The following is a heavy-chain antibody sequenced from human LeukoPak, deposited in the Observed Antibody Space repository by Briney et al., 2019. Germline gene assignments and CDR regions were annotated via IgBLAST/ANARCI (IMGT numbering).Heavy chain of an antibody. Sequence: PGGSLRLSCAASGFTFSKYWMLWVRQAPGKGLESVSRINTDGTVTTYADSVKGRFTVSRDNADNTMFLQTNGVRDEDTAVYYCATKQWLAPPPDSWGQGTPVTVSS. J-gene: IGHJ4*02. CDR2: INTDGTVT. CDR3: ATKQWLAPPPDS. V-gene: IGHV3-74*01. CDR1: GFTFSKYW. D-gene: IGHD6-19*01.